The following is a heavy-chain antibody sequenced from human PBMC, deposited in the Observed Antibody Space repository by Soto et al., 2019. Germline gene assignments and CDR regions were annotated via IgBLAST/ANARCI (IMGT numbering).Heavy chain of an antibody. CDR1: RFTFSSYV. CDR3: ATRVVPAAPPYYYMDV. CDR2: ISSSSSTI. D-gene: IGHD2-2*01. J-gene: IGHJ6*03. Sequence: GGSLRLSCAASRFTFSSYVMHWVRQAPGKGLEWVSYISSSSSTIYYADSVKGRFTISRDNAKNSLYLQMNSLRAEDTAVYYCATRVVPAAPPYYYMDVWGKGTTVTVSS. V-gene: IGHV3-48*01.